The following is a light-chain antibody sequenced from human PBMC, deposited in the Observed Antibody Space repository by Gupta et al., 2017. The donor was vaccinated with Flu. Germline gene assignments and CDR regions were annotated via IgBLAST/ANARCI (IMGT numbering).Light chain of an antibody. J-gene: IGKJ4*01. CDR3: QQSYGMPFT. V-gene: IGKV1-39*01. CDR1: RGIVSE. Sequence: TQSTPFLSASVGDTVTISCRASRGIVSELNWYQQRPGKAPKLLMHNVSILENGIPSRFFGSRSGTDYTLTIIGLQPEDFATYYCQQSYGMPFTFGGGTKMEVK. CDR2: NVS.